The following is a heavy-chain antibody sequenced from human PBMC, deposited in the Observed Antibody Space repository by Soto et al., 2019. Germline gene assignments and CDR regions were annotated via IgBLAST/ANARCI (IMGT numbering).Heavy chain of an antibody. CDR1: GYSFTTYW. CDR3: EREYGRRFDH. CDR2: IYPGDSDT. Sequence: GEALKIPCKGSGYSFTTYWDGWVRQMPGKGLEWMGIIYPGDSDTRYSPPFQGQVPISADKSITTAYLQWSSLKASDTAMYYCEREYGRRFDHWGQGTPVTVSS. V-gene: IGHV5-51*01. D-gene: IGHD2-15*01. J-gene: IGHJ4*02.